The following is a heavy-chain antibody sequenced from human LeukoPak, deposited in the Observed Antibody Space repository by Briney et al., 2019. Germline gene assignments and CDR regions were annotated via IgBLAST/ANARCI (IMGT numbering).Heavy chain of an antibody. CDR2: IYYSGST. D-gene: IGHD3/OR15-3a*01. CDR1: GGSISSSSYY. CDR3: AFSWTETKTLDY. Sequence: PSETLSLTCTVSGGSISSSSYYWGWIRQPPGKGLEWIGSIYYSGSTYYNPSLKSRVTISVDTSKNQFSLKLSSVTAADTAVYYCAFSWTETKTLDYWGQGTLVTVSS. J-gene: IGHJ4*02. V-gene: IGHV4-39*01.